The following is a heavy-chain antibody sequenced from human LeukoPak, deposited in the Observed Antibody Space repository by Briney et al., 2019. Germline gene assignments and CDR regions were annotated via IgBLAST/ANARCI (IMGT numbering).Heavy chain of an antibody. Sequence: GESLKISCKASGYSFTSYWIGWVRQMPGKGLEWMGIIYPGDSDTRYSPSFQGQVTISADKSISTAYLQWSSLKASDTAMYYCARGAGIVVVPAAVGYWGQGTLVTVSS. V-gene: IGHV5-51*01. CDR1: GYSFTSYW. J-gene: IGHJ4*02. CDR2: IYPGDSDT. D-gene: IGHD2-2*01. CDR3: ARGAGIVVVPAAVGY.